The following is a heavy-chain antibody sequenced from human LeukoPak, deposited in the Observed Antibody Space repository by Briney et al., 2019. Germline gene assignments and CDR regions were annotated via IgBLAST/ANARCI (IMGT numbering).Heavy chain of an antibody. D-gene: IGHD3-3*01. CDR2: ISYDGSNN. Sequence: GGSLRLSCAASGFTFSTYPMHWVRQAPGKGLEWVAVISYDGSNNNYADSVKGRFTISRDNSKNTLYLQMNTLRPEDTAIYYCTRDNFNWNYNDYWGQGTLVTVSS. CDR3: TRDNFNWNYNDY. CDR1: GFTFSTYP. V-gene: IGHV3-30*04. J-gene: IGHJ4*02.